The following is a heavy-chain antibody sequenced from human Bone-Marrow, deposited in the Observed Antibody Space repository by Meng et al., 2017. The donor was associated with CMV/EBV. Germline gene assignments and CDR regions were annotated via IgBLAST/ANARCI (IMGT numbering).Heavy chain of an antibody. V-gene: IGHV4-59*01. CDR2: IYYSGST. Sequence: SEPLSLTCTVSGGSISSYYWSWIRQPPGKGLEWIGYIYYSGSTNYNPSLKSRVTISVDTSKNQFSLKLSSVTAADTAVYYCARDYGIYWGQGTLVTVSS. CDR1: GGSISSYY. J-gene: IGHJ4*02. CDR3: ARDYGIY. D-gene: IGHD1-26*01.